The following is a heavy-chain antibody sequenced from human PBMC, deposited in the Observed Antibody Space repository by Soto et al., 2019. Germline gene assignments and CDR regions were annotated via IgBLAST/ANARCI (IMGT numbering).Heavy chain of an antibody. V-gene: IGHV4-59*12. CDR3: ARGVRRYSSGWQYDY. Sequence: SETLSLTCTVSGGSISSYCWSWIRQPPGKGLEFIGETHHSRGTNYNPSLKSRVTISVDTSKNQFSLKLSSVTAADTAVYYCARGVRRYSSGWQYDYWGQGTLVTVSS. J-gene: IGHJ4*02. D-gene: IGHD6-19*01. CDR2: THHSRGT. CDR1: GGSISSYC.